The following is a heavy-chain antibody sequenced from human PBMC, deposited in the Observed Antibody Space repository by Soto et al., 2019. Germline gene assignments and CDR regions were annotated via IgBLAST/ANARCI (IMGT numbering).Heavy chain of an antibody. CDR3: VRLIGNSWLDF. CDR1: GDSVSSSSVT. D-gene: IGHD1-26*01. V-gene: IGHV6-1*01. Sequence: QVQLQQSEPGLVKPSQTLSLTCAISGDSVSSSSVTWNWIRQSPSRGLEWLGRTYYRSKWYNDYAESVKSRITIHPDTSKNQFSLHLNSVPPEDTAVYYCVRLIGNSWLDFWGQGTLVTVSS. CDR2: TYYRSKWYN. J-gene: IGHJ5*01.